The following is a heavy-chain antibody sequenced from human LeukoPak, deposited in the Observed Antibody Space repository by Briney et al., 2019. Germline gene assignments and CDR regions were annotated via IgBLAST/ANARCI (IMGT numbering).Heavy chain of an antibody. J-gene: IGHJ4*02. CDR1: GYTFTSYG. CDR3: AGDRQCGY. V-gene: IGHV1-18*01. Sequence: PAASVKVSCKASGYTFTSYGISWVRQAPGQGLEWMGWIGPYNGNTNYAPKLQGRLTMTTDTSTSTAYMELRSLRPDDTAVYYCAGDRQCGYWGQGTLVTVSS. CDR2: IGPYNGNT. D-gene: IGHD2-21*01.